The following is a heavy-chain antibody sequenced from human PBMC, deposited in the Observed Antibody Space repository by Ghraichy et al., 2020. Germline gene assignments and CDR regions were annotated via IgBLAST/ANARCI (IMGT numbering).Heavy chain of an antibody. V-gene: IGHV5-51*01. CDR1: GYSFTSYW. CDR2: IYPGDSDT. D-gene: IGHD1-26*01. J-gene: IGHJ4*02. Sequence: GGYLRLSCKGSGYSFTSYWIGWVRQMPGKSLEWMGIIYPGDSDTRYSPSFQGQVTISADKSISTAYLQWSSLKASDTAMYYCARLEGSYAPYSHYWGQGTLVTGSS. CDR3: ARLEGSYAPYSHY.